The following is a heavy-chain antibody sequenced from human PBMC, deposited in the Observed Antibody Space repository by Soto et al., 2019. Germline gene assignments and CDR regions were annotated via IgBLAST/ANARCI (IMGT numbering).Heavy chain of an antibody. V-gene: IGHV1-3*01. Sequence: QVQLVQSGAEVKKPGASVKVSCKASGYTFTSYAMHWVRQAPGQRLEWMGWINAGNGNTKYSQKFQGRVTITRDTSASTAYMELSSLRSEDTAVYYCARDLDDYSNLRYYYSYYMDVWGKGTTVTVSS. D-gene: IGHD4-4*01. J-gene: IGHJ6*03. CDR3: ARDLDDYSNLRYYYSYYMDV. CDR1: GYTFTSYA. CDR2: INAGNGNT.